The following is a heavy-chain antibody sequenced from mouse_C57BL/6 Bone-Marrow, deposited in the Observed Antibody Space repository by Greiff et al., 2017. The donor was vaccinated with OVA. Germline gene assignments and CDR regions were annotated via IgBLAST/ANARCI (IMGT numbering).Heavy chain of an antibody. Sequence: EVQLQQSGPELVKPGASVKIPCKASGYTFTDYNMDWVKQSHGQSLEWIGDINPNNGGTIYNQKFKGKATLTVDKSSSTAYMELRSLTSDDTAVYYCARQTAQAPWFAYWGQGTLVTVSA. CDR2: INPNNGGT. J-gene: IGHJ3*01. V-gene: IGHV1-18*01. D-gene: IGHD3-2*02. CDR1: GYTFTDYN. CDR3: ARQTAQAPWFAY.